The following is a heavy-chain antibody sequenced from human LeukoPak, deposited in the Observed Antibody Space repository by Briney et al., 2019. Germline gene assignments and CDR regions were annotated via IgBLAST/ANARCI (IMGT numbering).Heavy chain of an antibody. Sequence: GGSLRLSCTVSGLTVSSNSWSWVRQAPGKGLEWVSFIYSGGNTHYSDSVKGRFTISRDNSKNTLYLQMNSLRAEDTAIYYCARRAGEYSHPYDYWGQGTLVTVSS. V-gene: IGHV3-53*01. CDR2: IYSGGNT. D-gene: IGHD2-15*01. CDR3: ARRAGEYSHPYDY. CDR1: GLTVSSNS. J-gene: IGHJ4*02.